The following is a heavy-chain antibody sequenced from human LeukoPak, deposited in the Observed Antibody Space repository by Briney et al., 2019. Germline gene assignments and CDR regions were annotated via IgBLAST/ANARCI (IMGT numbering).Heavy chain of an antibody. J-gene: IGHJ4*02. Sequence: PGRSLRLSCTASGFTFGDYAMSWFRQAPGKGLEWVGFIRSKAYGGTTEYAASVKGRFTISRDDSKSIVYLQMNGLKTEDTGVYYCTRVRGYSYGYFDYWGQGTLVTVSS. V-gene: IGHV3-49*03. D-gene: IGHD5-18*01. CDR2: IRSKAYGGTT. CDR1: GFTFGDYA. CDR3: TRVRGYSYGYFDY.